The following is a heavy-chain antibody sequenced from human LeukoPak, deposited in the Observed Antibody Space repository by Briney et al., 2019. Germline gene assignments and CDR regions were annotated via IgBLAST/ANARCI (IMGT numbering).Heavy chain of an antibody. CDR2: IYYSGST. Sequence: PSQTLSLTCTVSGGSISSGGYYWSWIRQHPGKGLEWIGYIYYSGSTYYNPSLKSRVTISVDTSKNQFSLKLSSVTAADTAVYYCARVRGGDYDYVWGPQMLNAFDIWGQGTMVTVSS. J-gene: IGHJ3*02. V-gene: IGHV4-31*03. CDR3: ARVRGGDYDYVWGPQMLNAFDI. D-gene: IGHD3-16*01. CDR1: GGSISSGGYY.